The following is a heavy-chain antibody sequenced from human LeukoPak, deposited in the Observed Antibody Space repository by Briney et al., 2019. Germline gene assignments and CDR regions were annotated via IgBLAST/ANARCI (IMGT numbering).Heavy chain of an antibody. D-gene: IGHD3-10*01. CDR2: ISGSGGST. V-gene: IGHV3-23*01. Sequence: PGGSLRLSCAASGFIFSSYAMSWVRQAPGKGLEWVSVISGSGGSTYHADSVKGRFTISRDNSNNTLYMQMNSLRAEDTAVYYCAKTDGNMIRGVTITCDYWGQGTLVTVSS. J-gene: IGHJ4*02. CDR3: AKTDGNMIRGVTITCDY. CDR1: GFIFSSYA.